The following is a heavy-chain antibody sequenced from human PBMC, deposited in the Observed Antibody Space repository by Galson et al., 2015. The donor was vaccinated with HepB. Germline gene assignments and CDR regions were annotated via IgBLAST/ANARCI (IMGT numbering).Heavy chain of an antibody. CDR3: AEDDSEHCSGNGCQGYWDF. CDR1: GFNFRNYG. CDR2: ISDDGSNK. D-gene: IGHD2-15*01. J-gene: IGHJ4*02. Sequence: SLRLSCAASGFNFRNYGMHWVRQAPGKGLEWLAIISDDGSNKYYADSVEGRFTISRDNSKNTLYLQMNSLRAEDTAVYRCAEDDSEHCSGNGCQGYWDFWGQGILVTVSS. V-gene: IGHV3-30*18.